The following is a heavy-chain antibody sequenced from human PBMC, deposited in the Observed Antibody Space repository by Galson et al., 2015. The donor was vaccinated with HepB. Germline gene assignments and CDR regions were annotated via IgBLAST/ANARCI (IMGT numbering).Heavy chain of an antibody. Sequence: SLRLSCAASEVSFGNNAMSWFRQSPGKGLEWVGFIRSKASAGTTEYAASVKGRFSIFRDDSKRVVYLQMSSLKIEDTAVYYCASSGYWGQGALVTVSS. CDR2: IRSKASAGTT. CDR3: ASSGY. J-gene: IGHJ4*02. V-gene: IGHV3-49*03. D-gene: IGHD1-26*01. CDR1: EVSFGNNA.